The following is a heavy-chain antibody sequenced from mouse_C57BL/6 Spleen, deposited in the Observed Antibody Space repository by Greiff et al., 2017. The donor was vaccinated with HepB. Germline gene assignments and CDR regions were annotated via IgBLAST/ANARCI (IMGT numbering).Heavy chain of an antibody. V-gene: IGHV1-82*01. Sequence: VQLQQSGPELVKPGASVKISCKASGYAFSSSWMNWVKQRPGKGLEWIGRIYPGDGDTNYNGKFKGKATLTADKSSSTAYMQLSSLTSEDSAVYFCARSGYYLYYVDYWGQGTTLTVSS. CDR2: IYPGDGDT. D-gene: IGHD2-3*01. J-gene: IGHJ2*01. CDR3: ARSGYYLYYVDY. CDR1: GYAFSSSW.